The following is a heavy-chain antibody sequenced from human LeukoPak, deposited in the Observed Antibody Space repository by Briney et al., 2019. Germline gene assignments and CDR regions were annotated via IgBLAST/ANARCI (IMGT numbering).Heavy chain of an antibody. CDR3: ARAPFRGSGSPPDV. Sequence: PGGSLRLSCAASGFTFSSYAMSWVRQAPGKGLEWVSAISGSGGSTYYADSVKGRFTISRDNSKNTLYLQMNSLRAEDTAVYYCARAPFRGSGSPPDVWGKGTTVTVSS. CDR2: ISGSGGST. D-gene: IGHD3-10*01. V-gene: IGHV3-23*01. J-gene: IGHJ6*04. CDR1: GFTFSSYA.